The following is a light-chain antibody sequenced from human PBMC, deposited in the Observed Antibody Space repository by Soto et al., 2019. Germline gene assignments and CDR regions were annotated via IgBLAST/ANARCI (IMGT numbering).Light chain of an antibody. CDR3: QQRSNWPRT. CDR1: QSVDSY. Sequence: EIVLTQSPATLSLSPGERATLSCRASQSVDSYLAWYQHKPGQAPRLLIYDAFNRATGIPARFSGSGSGTGFTLTISSLEPEDFAVYYCQQRSNWPRTFGQGTKLEIK. CDR2: DAF. J-gene: IGKJ1*01. V-gene: IGKV3-11*01.